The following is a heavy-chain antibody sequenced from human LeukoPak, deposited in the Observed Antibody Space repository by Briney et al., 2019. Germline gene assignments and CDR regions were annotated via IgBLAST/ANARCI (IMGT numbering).Heavy chain of an antibody. D-gene: IGHD5-18*01. CDR2: ISGSGGST. V-gene: IGHV3-23*01. J-gene: IGHJ4*02. Sequence: PGGSPRLSCAASGFTFSSYAMSWVRQAPGKGLEWVSAISGSGGSTYYADSVKGRFTISRDNSRNTLYLQMNSLRAEDTAVYYCARTRGYSYGYVGALDYWGQGTLVTVSS. CDR3: ARTRGYSYGYVGALDY. CDR1: GFTFSSYA.